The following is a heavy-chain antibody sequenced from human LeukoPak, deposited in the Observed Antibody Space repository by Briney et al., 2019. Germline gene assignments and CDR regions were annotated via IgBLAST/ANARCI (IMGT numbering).Heavy chain of an antibody. J-gene: IGHJ4*02. CDR1: GGSISSSSYY. CDR2: IYYSGST. CDR3: ARRSGNTASFDY. V-gene: IGHV4-39*07. D-gene: IGHD5-18*01. Sequence: SETLSLTCTVSGGSISSSSYYWGWIRQPPGKGLEWIGSIYYSGSTYYNPSLKSRVTISVDTSKNQFSLKVSSVTAADTAVYYCARRSGNTASFDYWGQGTLVTVSS.